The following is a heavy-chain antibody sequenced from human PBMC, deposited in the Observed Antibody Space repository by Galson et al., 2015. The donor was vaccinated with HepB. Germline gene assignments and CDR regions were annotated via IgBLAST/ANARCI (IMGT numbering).Heavy chain of an antibody. J-gene: IGHJ3*02. CDR3: ARDPSFGWNGDYGRAFDI. CDR2: ISYDGNKK. Sequence: SLRLSCAASGFAFSNYALHWVRQVPGKGLQWLAVISYDGNKKYYADSVKGRFTISRDNPKDTVYVEMNSLMSEDTAVYYCARDPSFGWNGDYGRAFDIWGQGTTVTVSS. V-gene: IGHV3-30-3*01. CDR1: GFAFSNYA. D-gene: IGHD3-3*01.